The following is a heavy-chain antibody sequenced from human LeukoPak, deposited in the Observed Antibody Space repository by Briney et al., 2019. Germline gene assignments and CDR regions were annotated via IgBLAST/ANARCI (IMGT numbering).Heavy chain of an antibody. Sequence: ASVKVSCKASGYTFTSYGISWVRQAPGQGLEWMGWISAYNGNTNYAQKLQGRVTMTTDTSTSTAYMELRSLRSDDTAVYYCASDLRYCSSTSCYKSFDYWGQGTLVTVSS. V-gene: IGHV1-18*01. D-gene: IGHD2-2*02. CDR2: ISAYNGNT. J-gene: IGHJ4*02. CDR1: GYTFTSYG. CDR3: ASDLRYCSSTSCYKSFDY.